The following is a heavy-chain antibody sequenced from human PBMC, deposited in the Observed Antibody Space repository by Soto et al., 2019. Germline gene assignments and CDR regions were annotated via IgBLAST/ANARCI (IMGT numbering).Heavy chain of an antibody. Sequence: QVQLVQSGAEVKKPGASVKVSCKVSGYTLTELSMHWVRQAPGKGLEWMGGFDPEDGETIYAQKFQGRVTMTEDTXTXKXYMEVSRVKTEDTAVYYCATVRIVATIREEGLCFDNWGQGTLVTVSS. V-gene: IGHV1-24*01. D-gene: IGHD5-12*01. CDR1: GYTLTELS. J-gene: IGHJ4*02. CDR3: ATVRIVATIREEGLCFDN. CDR2: FDPEDGET.